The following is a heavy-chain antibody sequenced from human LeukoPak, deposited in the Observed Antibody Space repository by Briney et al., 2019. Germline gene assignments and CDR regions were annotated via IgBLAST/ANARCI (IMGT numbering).Heavy chain of an antibody. V-gene: IGHV4-30-2*01. J-gene: IGHJ3*01. Sequence: PSETLSLTCAVSGGPISSGGYSWTWIRQPPGKGLEWIGYIFQSGSPSYNPSLRSRVTISVDTSRNHFSLELISVTAADTAMYYCARDRAGLGLLDFWGQGTMVTASS. CDR2: IFQSGSP. D-gene: IGHD1-26*01. CDR3: ARDRAGLGLLDF. CDR1: GGPISSGGYS.